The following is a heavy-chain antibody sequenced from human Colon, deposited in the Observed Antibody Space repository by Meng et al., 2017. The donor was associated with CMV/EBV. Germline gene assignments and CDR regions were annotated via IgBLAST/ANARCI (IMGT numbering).Heavy chain of an antibody. V-gene: IGHV3-9*01. D-gene: IGHD3-16*01. CDR3: AKDLSKFASLPMDF. Sequence: GGSLRLSCSASGFTFNKYDMSWIRQAPGKGLEWVAGITWTSGSTGYADSVRGRFTISRDNAKNSLYLQMNSLRLEDTALYYCAKDLSKFASLPMDFWGQGTPVTVSS. CDR2: ITWTSGST. CDR1: GFTFNKYD. J-gene: IGHJ4*02.